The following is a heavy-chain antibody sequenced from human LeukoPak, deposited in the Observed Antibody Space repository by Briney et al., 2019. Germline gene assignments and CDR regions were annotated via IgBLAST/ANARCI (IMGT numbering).Heavy chain of an antibody. CDR2: IYTSGST. Sequence: PSETLSLTCTVSGGSISSYYWSWIRQPAGKGLEWIGRIYTSGSTNYNPSLKSRVTMSVDTSKNQFSLKLSSVTAADTAVYYCARVLLGVSSWYEAYYFDYWGQGTLVTVSS. CDR1: GGSISSYY. D-gene: IGHD6-13*01. J-gene: IGHJ4*02. V-gene: IGHV4-4*07. CDR3: ARVLLGVSSWYEAYYFDY.